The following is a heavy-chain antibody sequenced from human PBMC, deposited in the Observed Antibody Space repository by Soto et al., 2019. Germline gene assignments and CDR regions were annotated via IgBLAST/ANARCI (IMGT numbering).Heavy chain of an antibody. J-gene: IGHJ5*02. Sequence: PSETLSLTCTVSGGSISSGGYYWSWIRQHPGKGLEWIGYIYYSGSTYYNPSLKSRVTISVDTSKNQFSLKLSSVTAADTAVYYCAREQQWLAHNWFDPWGQGTLVTVSS. V-gene: IGHV4-31*03. CDR2: IYYSGST. D-gene: IGHD6-19*01. CDR3: AREQQWLAHNWFDP. CDR1: GGSISSGGYY.